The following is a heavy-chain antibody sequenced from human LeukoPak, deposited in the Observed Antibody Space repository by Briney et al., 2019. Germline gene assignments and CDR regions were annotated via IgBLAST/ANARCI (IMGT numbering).Heavy chain of an antibody. CDR3: FLGELSFDAFDI. CDR1: GYSFTNNY. Sequence: ASVKVSCKASGYSFTNNYIHWVRQAPGQGLEWMGWISAYNGNTNYAQKLQGRVTMTTDTSTSTAYMELRSLRSDDTAVYYCFLGELSFDAFDIWGQGTMVTVSS. J-gene: IGHJ3*02. CDR2: ISAYNGNT. D-gene: IGHD3-16*02. V-gene: IGHV1-18*04.